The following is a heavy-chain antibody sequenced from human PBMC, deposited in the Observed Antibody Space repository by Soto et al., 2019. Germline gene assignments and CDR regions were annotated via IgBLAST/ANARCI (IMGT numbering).Heavy chain of an antibody. V-gene: IGHV4-30-2*01. CDR1: GGSISSGGYS. CDR3: ARSGLFHDLLDY. Sequence: QLQLQESGSGLVKPSQTLSLTCAVSGGSISSGGYSWSWIRQPPGKGLEWIGYIYHSGSTYYNPSLKGRVTISVDKSKNQFYLTLSSVTAADTAVYYCARSGLFHDLLDYWGQGTLVTVSS. D-gene: IGHD3-10*01. J-gene: IGHJ4*02. CDR2: IYHSGST.